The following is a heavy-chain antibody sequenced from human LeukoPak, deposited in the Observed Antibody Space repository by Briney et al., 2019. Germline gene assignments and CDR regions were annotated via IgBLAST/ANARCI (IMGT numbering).Heavy chain of an antibody. CDR3: AKDHYWSIDY. Sequence: PGGSLRLSCAASGFDFSSNWTHWVRNAPGQGLVWVSRIKGDGISTNYADSVKGRFTISRDIAKNTLYLQMNSLRAEDTGVYYCAKDHYWSIDYWGRGTLVTVSS. V-gene: IGHV3-74*01. J-gene: IGHJ4*02. D-gene: IGHD3-3*01. CDR2: IKGDGIST. CDR1: GFDFSSNW.